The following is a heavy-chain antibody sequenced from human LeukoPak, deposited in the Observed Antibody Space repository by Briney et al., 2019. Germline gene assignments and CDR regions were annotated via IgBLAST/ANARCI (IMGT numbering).Heavy chain of an antibody. D-gene: IGHD6-19*01. CDR2: IYYSGST. CDR1: GGSISSYY. CDR3: ASSGFIYYYGMDV. V-gene: IGHV4-59*01. J-gene: IGHJ6*04. Sequence: SETLSVTCTVSGGSISSYYWSWIRQPPGKGLEWIGYIYYSGSTNYNPSLKSRVTISVDTSKNQFSLKLSSVTAADTAVYYCASSGFIYYYGMDVWGKGTTVTVSS.